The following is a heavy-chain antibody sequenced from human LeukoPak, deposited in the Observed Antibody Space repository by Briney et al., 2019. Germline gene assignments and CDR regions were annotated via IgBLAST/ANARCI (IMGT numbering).Heavy chain of an antibody. Sequence: PGGSLRLSCVASGFTVSSYYVSWVRQAPGKGLEWVSVIYSGGSTYYADSVEGRFTVSRDNSKNTLYLEMRSLRAEDTAVYYCARGYYGSRKSDAFDIWGQGTMVTVSS. D-gene: IGHD3-10*01. V-gene: IGHV3-53*01. CDR3: ARGYYGSRKSDAFDI. CDR2: IYSGGST. J-gene: IGHJ3*02. CDR1: GFTVSSYY.